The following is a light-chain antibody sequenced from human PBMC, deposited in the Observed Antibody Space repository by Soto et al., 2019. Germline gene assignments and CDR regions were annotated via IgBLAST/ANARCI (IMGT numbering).Light chain of an antibody. CDR3: QQYYSYPLT. V-gene: IGKV1-8*01. J-gene: IGKJ4*01. CDR2: AAS. Sequence: AIRMTQSPSSFSASTGDRVTITCRASQGISSYLAWYQQKPGKAPKLLIYAASTLQSGVPSRFSGSGSGTDFTLTISCLQSEDFATYYCQQYYSYPLTFGGGTQVDIK. CDR1: QGISSY.